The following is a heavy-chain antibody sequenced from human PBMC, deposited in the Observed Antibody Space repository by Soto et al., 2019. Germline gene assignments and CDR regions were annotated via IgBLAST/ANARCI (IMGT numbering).Heavy chain of an antibody. CDR2: ISGFNGNT. J-gene: IGHJ4*02. CDR3: ARIGVSSGHESPDFDS. Sequence: ASVKVSCKASGYTFNFYGITWVRQARGQGLEWMGWISGFNGNTNYAADLQGRVTMTTDTSTSTAYMELRGLRSDDTAVYYCARIGVSSGHESPDFDSWGQGTLVTVSS. CDR1: GYTFNFYG. D-gene: IGHD3-16*01. V-gene: IGHV1-18*01.